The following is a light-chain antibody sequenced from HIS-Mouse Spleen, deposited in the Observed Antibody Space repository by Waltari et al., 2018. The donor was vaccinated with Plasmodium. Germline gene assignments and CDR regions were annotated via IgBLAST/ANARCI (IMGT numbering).Light chain of an antibody. CDR1: SSDVGGYNS. Sequence: QSALTQPPSASGSPGPSVPTPCTGTSSDVGGYNSVSWYQQHPGKAPKLMIYEVSKRPSGVPDRFSGSKSGNTASLTVSGLQAEDEADYYCSSYAGSNNLVFGGGTKLTVL. CDR3: SSYAGSNNLV. V-gene: IGLV2-8*01. CDR2: EVS. J-gene: IGLJ2*01.